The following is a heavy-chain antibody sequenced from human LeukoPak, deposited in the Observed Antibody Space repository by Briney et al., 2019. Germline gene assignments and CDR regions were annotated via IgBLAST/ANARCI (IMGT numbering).Heavy chain of an antibody. Sequence: PGRSLRLSCAASGSTFSSYAMHWVRQAPGKGLEWVAVISYDGSNKYYADSVKGRFTISRDNSKNTLYLQMNSLRAEDTAVYYCARGNIVVVPAAEVDAFDIWGQGTMVTVSS. J-gene: IGHJ3*02. CDR1: GSTFSSYA. D-gene: IGHD2-2*01. CDR3: ARGNIVVVPAAEVDAFDI. CDR2: ISYDGSNK. V-gene: IGHV3-30-3*01.